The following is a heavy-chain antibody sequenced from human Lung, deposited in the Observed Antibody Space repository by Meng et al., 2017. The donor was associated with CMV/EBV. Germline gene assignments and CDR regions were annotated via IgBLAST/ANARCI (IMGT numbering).Heavy chain of an antibody. Sequence: GGSXRLXCAPSGFIFSSYAMHWVRQAPGKGLEWVALVYYDGSNQYYSDSVRGRFNISRDNSKNTLFLQMNSLRGEDTGVYYCAKDRVARWLAAEVDYYGMDAWXQGTXVTV. CDR2: VYYDGSNQ. V-gene: IGHV3-33*06. D-gene: IGHD6-19*01. CDR3: AKDRVARWLAAEVDYYGMDA. CDR1: GFIFSSYA. J-gene: IGHJ6*02.